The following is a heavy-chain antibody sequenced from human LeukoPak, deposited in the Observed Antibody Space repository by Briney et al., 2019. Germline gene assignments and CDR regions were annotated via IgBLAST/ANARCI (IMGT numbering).Heavy chain of an antibody. D-gene: IGHD1-26*01. V-gene: IGHV3-21*01. CDR1: GFTFSSYT. CDR3: ARRSGDDTFDI. CDR2: ISSSGGSI. J-gene: IGHJ3*02. Sequence: GGCLRLSCAASGFTFSSYTMNWVRQAPGKGLEWVSSISSSGGSIYYADSVKGRFTISRDNAKNSMYMQMNSLRAEDTAVYYCARRSGDDTFDIWGQGTMVTVSS.